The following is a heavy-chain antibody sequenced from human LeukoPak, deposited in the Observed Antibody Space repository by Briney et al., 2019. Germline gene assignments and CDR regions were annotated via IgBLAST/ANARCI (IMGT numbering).Heavy chain of an antibody. V-gene: IGHV4-31*03. D-gene: IGHD2-2*01. J-gene: IGHJ4*02. Sequence: PSQTLSLTCTVSGDSVISGTSFWGWIRQHPGKGLEWVGYIHHSGHTYDNPSLQSRVIISMDESKNQFSLKLNSVTAADTAVYCCARYCSSTSCPFDYWGQGALVTVSS. CDR1: GDSVISGTSF. CDR2: IHHSGHT. CDR3: ARYCSSTSCPFDY.